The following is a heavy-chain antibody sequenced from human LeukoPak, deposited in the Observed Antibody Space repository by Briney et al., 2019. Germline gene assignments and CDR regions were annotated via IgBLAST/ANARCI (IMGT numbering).Heavy chain of an antibody. D-gene: IGHD3-9*01. CDR3: AKDIYYDILTGYLFDY. CDR2: ISYDGSNK. J-gene: IGHJ4*02. V-gene: IGHV3-30*18. CDR1: GFTFSSYG. Sequence: GGSLRLSCAASGFTFSSYGMHWVRQAPGKGLEWVAVISYDGSNKYYADSVKGRFTISRDNSKNTLYLQMNSLRAEDTALYYCAKDIYYDILTGYLFDYWGQGTLVTVSS.